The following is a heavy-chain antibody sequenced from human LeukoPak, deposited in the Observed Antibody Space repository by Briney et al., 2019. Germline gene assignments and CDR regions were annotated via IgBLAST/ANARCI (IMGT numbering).Heavy chain of an antibody. J-gene: IGHJ4*02. D-gene: IGHD4-11*01. V-gene: IGHV3-33*01. Sequence: PGGSLRLSCAASGFTFSTYGMHWVRQAPGKGLEWVSFIWSDGSNKYCADSVKGRFTISRDNSKNTLYLQMNSLRAKDTAVYYYARRREYSNLNYLEYWGQGTLVTVSS. CDR2: IWSDGSNK. CDR1: GFTFSTYG. CDR3: ARRREYSNLNYLEY.